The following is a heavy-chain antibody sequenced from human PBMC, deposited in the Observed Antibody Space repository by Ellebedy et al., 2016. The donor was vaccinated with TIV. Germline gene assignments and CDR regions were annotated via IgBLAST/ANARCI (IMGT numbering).Heavy chain of an antibody. J-gene: IGHJ3*02. CDR2: TRNKANSYTT. D-gene: IGHD3-22*01. CDR3: VSPAGSSGYWEAFDI. CDR1: GFTFRDHY. V-gene: IGHV3-72*01. Sequence: GESLKISCADSGFTFRDHYMACGGQAQGKVLERVGRTRNKANSYTTEYAASVKGRFTISRDDSKNSLYLQMNSLKTEETAVYYCVSPAGSSGYWEAFDIWGQGTMVTVSS.